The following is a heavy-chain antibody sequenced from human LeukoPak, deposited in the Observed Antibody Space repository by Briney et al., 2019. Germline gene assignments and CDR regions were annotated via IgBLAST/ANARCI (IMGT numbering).Heavy chain of an antibody. CDR3: ARNIVGATSPDY. Sequence: ASVKVSCKASGYTFTSYGISWARQAPGQGLEWMGWISAYNGNTNYAQKLQGRVTMTTDTSTSTAYMELRSLRSDDTAVYYCARNIVGATSPDYWGQGTLVTVSS. CDR2: ISAYNGNT. D-gene: IGHD1-26*01. V-gene: IGHV1-18*01. J-gene: IGHJ4*02. CDR1: GYTFTSYG.